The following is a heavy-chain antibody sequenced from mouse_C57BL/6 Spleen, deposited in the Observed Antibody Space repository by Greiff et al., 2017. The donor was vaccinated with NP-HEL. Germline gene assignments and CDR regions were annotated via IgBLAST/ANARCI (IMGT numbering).Heavy chain of an antibody. J-gene: IGHJ1*03. CDR1: GYTFTSYG. CDR2: IYPRSGNT. V-gene: IGHV1-81*01. D-gene: IGHD2-2*01. Sequence: QVQLKQSGAELARPGASVKLSCKASGYTFTSYGISWVKQRTGQGLEWIGEIYPRSGNTYYNEKFKGKATLTADKSSSTAYMELRSLTSEDSAVYFCAREGGVYDGYDETSYFDVWGTGTTVTVSS. CDR3: AREGGVYDGYDETSYFDV.